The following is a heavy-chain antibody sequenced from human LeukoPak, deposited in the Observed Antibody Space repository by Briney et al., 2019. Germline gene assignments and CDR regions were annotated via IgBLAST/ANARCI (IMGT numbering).Heavy chain of an antibody. CDR2: INPDSGGT. V-gene: IGHV1-2*02. CDR1: GYTFTDYY. J-gene: IGHJ5*02. CDR3: ARADRLHGGPYLIGP. D-gene: IGHD2-21*01. Sequence: ASVKVSCKTSGYTFTDYYLHWVRQAPGQGLEWMGWINPDSGGTSSAQKFQGRVTMTRDTSITTVYMEVSWLTSDDTAIYYCARADRLHGGPYLIGPWGQGTLVTVSS.